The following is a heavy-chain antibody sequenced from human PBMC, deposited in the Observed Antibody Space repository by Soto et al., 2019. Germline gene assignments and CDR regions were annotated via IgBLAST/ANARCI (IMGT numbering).Heavy chain of an antibody. CDR3: AKVRVRGVIITNYGMDV. CDR1: GFSFSSYG. V-gene: IGHV3-30*18. CDR2: TSHDGSNK. D-gene: IGHD3-10*01. Sequence: PGGSLRLSCAASGFSFSSYGMHWVRQAPGKGLEWVAGTSHDGSNKHYADSVKGRFTISRDNSKNTLSLQMNSLRAEDTAVYYCAKVRVRGVIITNYGMDVWGQGTTVTVSS. J-gene: IGHJ6*02.